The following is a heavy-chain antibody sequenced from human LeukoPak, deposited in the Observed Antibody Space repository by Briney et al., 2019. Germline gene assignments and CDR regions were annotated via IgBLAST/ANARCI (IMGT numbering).Heavy chain of an antibody. CDR3: ASQWVDSGSPGNWFDP. D-gene: IGHD1-26*01. V-gene: IGHV1-69*04. Sequence: VASMKVSCKASGGTFSSYAISWVRQAPGQGLEWMGRIIPILGIANYAQKFQSRVTITADKSTSTACMELSSLRSEDTAVYYCASQWVDSGSPGNWFDPWGQGTLVTVSS. J-gene: IGHJ5*02. CDR1: GGTFSSYA. CDR2: IIPILGIA.